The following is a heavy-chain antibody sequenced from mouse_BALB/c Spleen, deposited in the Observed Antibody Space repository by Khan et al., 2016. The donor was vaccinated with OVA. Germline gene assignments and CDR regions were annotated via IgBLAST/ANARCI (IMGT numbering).Heavy chain of an antibody. CDR2: IDPANGNT. CDR1: GFNIKDTF. CDR3: VTGNGIYYGHYWFAY. D-gene: IGHD2-1*01. J-gene: IGHJ3*01. Sequence: VQLQQSGAELVKPGASVKLSCTASGFNIKDTFIHWVKQRPEQGLEWIGRIDPANGNTKYDPKFQGKATMTADTSSNTAHLQLSSLTPEDTAVYYCVTGNGIYYGHYWFAYWGQGTLVTVSA. V-gene: IGHV14-3*02.